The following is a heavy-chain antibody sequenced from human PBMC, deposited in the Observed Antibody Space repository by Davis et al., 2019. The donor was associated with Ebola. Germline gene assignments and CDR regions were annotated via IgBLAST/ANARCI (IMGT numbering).Heavy chain of an antibody. CDR2: IKQDGSEK. CDR1: GFTFSRDW. CDR3: ARVGAAVADNYFDY. V-gene: IGHV3-7*01. Sequence: GESLKISCAASGFTFSRDWMSWVRQAPGKGLEWVANIKQDGSEKYYVDSVKGRFTISRDNAKNSLYLQMNSLRAEDTAVYYCARVGAAVADNYFDYWGQGTLVTVSS. D-gene: IGHD6-19*01. J-gene: IGHJ4*02.